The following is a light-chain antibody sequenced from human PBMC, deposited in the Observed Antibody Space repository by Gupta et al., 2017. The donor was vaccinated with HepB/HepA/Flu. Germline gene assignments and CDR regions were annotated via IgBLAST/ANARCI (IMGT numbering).Light chain of an antibody. CDR2: LNSDGSH. Sequence: QLVLTQSPSASASLGASVKLTCTLSRGHSNYAIAWHQQQPEKGPRYLMRLNSDGSHSKGDGIPDRFSGSSSGAERYLTISSLQSEDEADYYCQTWGTGIQVVFGGGTKLTVL. J-gene: IGLJ2*01. CDR3: QTWGTGIQVV. V-gene: IGLV4-69*01. CDR1: RGHSNYA.